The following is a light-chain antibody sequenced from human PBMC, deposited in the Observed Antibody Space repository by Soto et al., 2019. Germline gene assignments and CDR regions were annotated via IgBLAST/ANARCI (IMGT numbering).Light chain of an antibody. Sequence: QSVLTQPASVSGSPGQSITISCTGTSSDIGGYNFVSWYQHHPGKSPKLMIYEVSNRPSGVSNRFSGSKSGNTASLTISGLQAEDEADDYCSSYTLSSTLAGLLFGGGTKLTVL. CDR3: SSYTLSSTLAGLL. CDR2: EVS. J-gene: IGLJ2*01. V-gene: IGLV2-14*01. CDR1: SSDIGGYNF.